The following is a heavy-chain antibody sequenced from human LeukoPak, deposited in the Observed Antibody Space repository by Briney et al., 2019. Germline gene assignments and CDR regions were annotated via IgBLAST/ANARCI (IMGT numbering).Heavy chain of an antibody. CDR1: GGSISSYY. J-gene: IGHJ5*02. CDR2: IYYSGST. D-gene: IGHD6-13*01. CDR3: ARGRAAAPSGWFDP. Sequence: PSETLSLTCTVSGGSISSYYWSWIRQPPGKGLERIGYIYYSGSTNYNPSLKSRVTISVDTSKNQFSLKLSSVTAADTAVYYCARGRAAAPSGWFDPWGQGTLVTVSS. V-gene: IGHV4-59*01.